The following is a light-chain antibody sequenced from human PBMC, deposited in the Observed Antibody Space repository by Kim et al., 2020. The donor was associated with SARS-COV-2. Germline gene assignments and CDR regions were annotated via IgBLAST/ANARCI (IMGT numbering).Light chain of an antibody. J-gene: IGKJ5*01. CDR1: HSVSSN. V-gene: IGKV3-15*01. Sequence: GSPGERATLSCRASHSVSSNLAWYQQKPGQAPRLLIYGASTRATGIPARFSGSGSGTEFTLTISSLQSEDFAAYYCQQYNNWPLTFGQGTRLEIK. CDR2: GAS. CDR3: QQYNNWPLT.